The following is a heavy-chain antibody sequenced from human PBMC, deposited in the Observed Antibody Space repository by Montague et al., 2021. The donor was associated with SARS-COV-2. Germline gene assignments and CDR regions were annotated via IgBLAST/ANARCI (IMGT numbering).Heavy chain of an antibody. CDR1: GDSVSSNRVA. Sequence: CAISGDSVSSNRVAWSRIRQSPSRGLEWLGRTYYRSKWYSDYAPSVRGRLTVNPDASKNEFSLELNYVAPEDTAVYYCVRYSGWFYFDFWGQGTLVTVSS. V-gene: IGHV6-1*01. CDR2: TYYRSKWYS. D-gene: IGHD6-19*01. J-gene: IGHJ4*02. CDR3: VRYSGWFYFDF.